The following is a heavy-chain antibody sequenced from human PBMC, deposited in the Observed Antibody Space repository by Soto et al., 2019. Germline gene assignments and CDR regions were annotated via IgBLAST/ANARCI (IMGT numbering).Heavy chain of an antibody. D-gene: IGHD3-16*01. V-gene: IGHV3-30*18. CDR1: GFSFSNNG. J-gene: IGHJ4*02. Sequence: QVQLVESGGGGVQPGRSLRLSCAASGFSFSNNGMHWVRQAPGKGLEWVAIISYDGSNKYYADSVKGRFTISRANSKNTLYLQMNSLRVEDTAVYYCAKERVESGLGEIDYWGQGTLVTVSS. CDR2: ISYDGSNK. CDR3: AKERVESGLGEIDY.